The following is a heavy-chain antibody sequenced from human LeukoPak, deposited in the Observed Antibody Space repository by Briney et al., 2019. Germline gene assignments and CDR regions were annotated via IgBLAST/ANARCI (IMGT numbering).Heavy chain of an antibody. V-gene: IGHV3-48*03. Sequence: GSLRLSCAASGFTFSSYEMNWVRQAPGKGLEWVSYISSSGSTIYYADSVKGRFTISRDNAKNSLYLQMNSLRAEDTAVYYCARGYEAGAFDIWGPGAMVTVSS. CDR2: ISSSGSTI. D-gene: IGHD6-19*01. CDR3: ARGYEAGAFDI. J-gene: IGHJ3*02. CDR1: GFTFSSYE.